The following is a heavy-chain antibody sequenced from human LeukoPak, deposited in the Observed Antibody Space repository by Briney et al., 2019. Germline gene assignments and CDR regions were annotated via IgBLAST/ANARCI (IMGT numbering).Heavy chain of an antibody. J-gene: IGHJ5*02. D-gene: IGHD6-13*01. Sequence: SETLSLTXTVSGGSISGISYYWGWIRQPPGKGLEWIGVIYYSGSTYYNPSLKSRVTISVDTSKNQFSLKLSPVTAADTAVYYCAKSNSWYRWFDPWGQGTLVTVSS. CDR2: IYYSGST. V-gene: IGHV4-39*01. CDR1: GGSISGISYY. CDR3: AKSNSWYRWFDP.